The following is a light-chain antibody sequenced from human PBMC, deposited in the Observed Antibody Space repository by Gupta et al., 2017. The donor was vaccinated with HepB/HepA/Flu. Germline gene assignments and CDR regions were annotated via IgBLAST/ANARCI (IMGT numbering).Light chain of an antibody. CDR3: RAYANNKDV. J-gene: IGLJ1*01. V-gene: IGLV2-8*01. CDR1: SSDRGTFNY. CDR2: EVT. Sequence: QSALTQPPSASGSPGQSVTISCTGTSSDRGTFNYVSWYQQHPGKAPKLLIYEVTKRPSGVPDRFSGSESGTTATLTVAGLQAEDEDDYYCRAYANNKDVFGTGTKLTVL.